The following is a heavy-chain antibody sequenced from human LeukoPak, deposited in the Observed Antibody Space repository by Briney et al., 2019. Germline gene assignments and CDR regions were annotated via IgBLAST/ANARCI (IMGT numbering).Heavy chain of an antibody. CDR2: ISSGGTTM. J-gene: IGHJ4*02. D-gene: IGHD3-3*01. V-gene: IGHV3-48*03. CDR3: ARDLEIGSSSYYFDY. CDR1: GFTFSSFE. Sequence: GGSLRLSCAASGFTFSSFEMNWVRQAPGKGLEWVSYISSGGTTMYYADSVKGRFTISRDNAKNSLYLQMNSLRAEDTAVYYCARDLEIGSSSYYFDYWGQGTLVAVSS.